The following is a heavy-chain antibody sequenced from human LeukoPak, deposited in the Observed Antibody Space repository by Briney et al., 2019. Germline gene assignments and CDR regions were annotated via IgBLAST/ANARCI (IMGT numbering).Heavy chain of an antibody. CDR3: AKLHSGPDYYYYYMDV. D-gene: IGHD1-26*01. J-gene: IGHJ6*03. CDR2: ISAYNGNT. CDR1: GYTFTSYG. Sequence: GASVKVSCKASGYTFTSYGISWVRQAPGQGLEWMGWISAYNGNTNYAQKLQGRVAMTTDTSTSTAYMELRSLRSDDTAVYYCAKLHSGPDYYYYYMDVWGKGTTVTVSS. V-gene: IGHV1-18*01.